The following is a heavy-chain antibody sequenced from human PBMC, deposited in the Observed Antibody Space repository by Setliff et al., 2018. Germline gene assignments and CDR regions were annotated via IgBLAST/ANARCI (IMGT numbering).Heavy chain of an antibody. V-gene: IGHV4-31*03. D-gene: IGHD3-22*01. CDR1: GGSINSGDYF. Sequence: SETLSLTCTVSGGSINSGDYFWSWFRQLPGKGLEWIGYIYYTGSTHYNPSLKSRLTMSVDTSKNQFSLNLKSVTAADTAIYFCARDGSYYDRGGNRTWFFDLWGRGTLVTVSS. J-gene: IGHJ2*01. CDR3: ARDGSYYDRGGNRTWFFDL. CDR2: IYYTGST.